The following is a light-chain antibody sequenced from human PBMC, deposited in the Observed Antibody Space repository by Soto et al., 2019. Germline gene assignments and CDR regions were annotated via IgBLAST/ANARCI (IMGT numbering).Light chain of an antibody. CDR1: QSVDNK. V-gene: IGKV3-11*01. CDR3: QQRSNWPRT. CDR2: DAS. Sequence: EVVLTQSPASLSLSPGERASLSCRASQSVDNKLAWYQQRPGQAPRLLIYDASNRATGIPARFSGSGSGTDFTLTISSLEPEDFAVYYCQQRSNWPRTFGQGTKV. J-gene: IGKJ1*01.